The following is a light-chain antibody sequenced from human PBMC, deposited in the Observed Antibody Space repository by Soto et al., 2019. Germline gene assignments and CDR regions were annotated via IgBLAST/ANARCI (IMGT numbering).Light chain of an antibody. CDR3: QQSSNWQGT. Sequence: LFTQSPATLSLSPGERATLSRRASQSVSTYLAWYQQTPGRPPRLLIYDASKRAPGIPARFSGSGSGTDFTLTVSSLEPEDFAVYYCQQSSNWQGTFGRGTKVDIK. V-gene: IGKV3-11*01. CDR2: DAS. CDR1: QSVSTY. J-gene: IGKJ1*01.